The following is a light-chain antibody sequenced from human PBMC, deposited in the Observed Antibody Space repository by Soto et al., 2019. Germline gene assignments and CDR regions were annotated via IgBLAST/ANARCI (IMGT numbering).Light chain of an antibody. CDR2: EVS. CDR3: SSYAGSSVV. J-gene: IGLJ2*01. CDR1: SSDVGGYNY. Sequence: QSVLTQPPSASGSPGQSVTISCTGTSSDVGGYNYVSWYQQYPGKAPKLMIYEVSTRPSGVPDRFSGSKSGNTASLTVSGLQAEEEADYYCSSYAGSSVVFGGGTKVTVL. V-gene: IGLV2-8*01.